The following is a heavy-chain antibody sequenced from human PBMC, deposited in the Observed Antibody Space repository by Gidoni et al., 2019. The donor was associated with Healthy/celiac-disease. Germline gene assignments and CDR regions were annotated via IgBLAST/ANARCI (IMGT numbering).Heavy chain of an antibody. V-gene: IGHV1-2*02. CDR3: ARVYFAVTTNFDY. D-gene: IGHD4-17*01. Sequence: QVQLVQSGAEGKKPGASVNVSCKASGYTFTGYYMHWVRQAPGQGLEWMGWINPNSVGTNYAQKFQGRVTMTRDTSISTAYMELSRLRSDDTAVYYCARVYFAVTTNFDYWGQGTLVTVSS. CDR2: INPNSVGT. J-gene: IGHJ4*02. CDR1: GYTFTGYY.